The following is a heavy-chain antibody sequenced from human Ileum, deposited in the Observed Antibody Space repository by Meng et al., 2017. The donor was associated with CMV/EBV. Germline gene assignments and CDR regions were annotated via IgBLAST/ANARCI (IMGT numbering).Heavy chain of an antibody. CDR2: INAGGST. CDR1: GGSISTYY. Sequence: QVHVHESGPGLVKPSESLSLPCAVAGGSISTYYWTWVRQPAGKGLEWIGRINAGGSTNDNPSLKSRVTMSVDTSKNQFSLKVTSVTAADTAVYYCAREENTVNQFKYWGQGTLVTVSS. D-gene: IGHD4-17*01. J-gene: IGHJ4*02. V-gene: IGHV4-4*07. CDR3: AREENTVNQFKY.